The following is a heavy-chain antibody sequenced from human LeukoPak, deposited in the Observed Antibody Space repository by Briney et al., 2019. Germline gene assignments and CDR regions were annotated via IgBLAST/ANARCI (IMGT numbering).Heavy chain of an antibody. CDR3: ARAPLLWFAEELGMDV. CDR1: GFTFSSYA. D-gene: IGHD3-10*01. Sequence: PGGSLRLSCAASGFTFSSYAMHWVRQAPGKGLEWVAVISYDGSNKYYADSVKGRFTISRDNSKNTLYLQMNSLRAEDTAVYYCARAPLLWFAEELGMDVWGQGTTVTVSS. CDR2: ISYDGSNK. V-gene: IGHV3-30*04. J-gene: IGHJ6*02.